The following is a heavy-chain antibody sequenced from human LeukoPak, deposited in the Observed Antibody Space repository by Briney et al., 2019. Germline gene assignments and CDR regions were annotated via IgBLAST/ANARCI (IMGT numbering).Heavy chain of an antibody. Sequence: PGRSLRLSCTAYGFTFGDYAMSWVRQAPGKGLEWVGFIRSKAYGGTTEYAASVKGRFTISRDDSKSIAYLQMNSLKTEDTDVYYCTRDGTRDGYNYKVKWFDPWGQGTLVTVSS. V-gene: IGHV3-49*04. CDR3: TRDGTRDGYNYKVKWFDP. J-gene: IGHJ5*02. CDR2: IRSKAYGGTT. CDR1: GFTFGDYA. D-gene: IGHD5-24*01.